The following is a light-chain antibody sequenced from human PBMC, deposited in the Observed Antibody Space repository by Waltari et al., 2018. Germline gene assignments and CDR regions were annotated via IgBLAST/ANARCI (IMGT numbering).Light chain of an antibody. CDR3: QQYGTSPWT. J-gene: IGKJ1*01. CDR1: QSVGSNY. Sequence: EIVLTQSPGTLSLSPGERATLSCRASQSVGSNYLAWFQQKPGQAPRLLIYGTSSRSTGIPDRVSGGGSGTDFTLTISRLEPEDFAVYYCQQYGTSPWTFGQGTNVEIK. V-gene: IGKV3-20*01. CDR2: GTS.